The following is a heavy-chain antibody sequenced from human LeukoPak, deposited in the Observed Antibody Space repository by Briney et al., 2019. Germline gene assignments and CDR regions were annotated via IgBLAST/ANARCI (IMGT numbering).Heavy chain of an antibody. D-gene: IGHD3-22*01. V-gene: IGHV4-4*07. Sequence: PSETLSLTCTVSGDSISYYYWSWIRQPAGKGLERIGRISTSGSTNYNPSLKSRVTMSVDTSKNQFSLKLSSVTAADTAVYYCARGDDSSGQGYWGQGTLVTVSS. CDR2: ISTSGST. CDR1: GDSISYYY. CDR3: ARGDDSSGQGY. J-gene: IGHJ4*02.